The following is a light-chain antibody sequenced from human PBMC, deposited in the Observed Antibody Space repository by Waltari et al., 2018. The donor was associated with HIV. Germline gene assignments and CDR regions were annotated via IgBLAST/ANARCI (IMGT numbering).Light chain of an antibody. J-gene: IGKJ1*01. CDR2: AAS. CDR3: LQLKSYPRT. Sequence: DIQLTQSPSFLSASVGDRVTITCRASQGISNYLAWYQQKPGRAPKLLIYAASSLQSGVPPRFSGSGSGTEFTLTISSLQPEDFATYYCLQLKSYPRTFGQGTKVEVK. CDR1: QGISNY. V-gene: IGKV1-9*01.